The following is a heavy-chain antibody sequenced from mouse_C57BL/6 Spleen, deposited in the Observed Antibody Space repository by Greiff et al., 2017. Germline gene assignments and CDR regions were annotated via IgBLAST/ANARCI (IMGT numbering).Heavy chain of an antibody. CDR2: IDPSDSET. J-gene: IGHJ3*01. Sequence: VQLQQSGAELVRPGSSVKLSCKASGYTFTSYWMHWVKQRPIQGLEWIGNIDPSDSETHYNQKFKDKATLTVDKSSSTAYMQLSSLTSEDSAVYYCASYGAAWFAYWGQGTLVTVSA. CDR3: ASYGAAWFAY. CDR1: GYTFTSYW. V-gene: IGHV1-52*01. D-gene: IGHD1-1*01.